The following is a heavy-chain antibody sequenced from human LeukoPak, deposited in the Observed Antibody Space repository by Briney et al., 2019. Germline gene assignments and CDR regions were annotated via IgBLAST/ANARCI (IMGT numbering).Heavy chain of an antibody. CDR2: MNNGTGAT. CDR1: GFSFSTSP. Sequence: GGSLRLSCAASGFSFSTSPMSCVRQPPGKALEWVLAMNNGTGATFYRDSVRGRFTISRDDSKSTLYLQMNSLRAEDTGTYFCAKTHYDLLDVWGQGTTVTVS. J-gene: IGHJ6*02. CDR3: AKTHYDLLDV. D-gene: IGHD5-12*01. V-gene: IGHV3-23*01.